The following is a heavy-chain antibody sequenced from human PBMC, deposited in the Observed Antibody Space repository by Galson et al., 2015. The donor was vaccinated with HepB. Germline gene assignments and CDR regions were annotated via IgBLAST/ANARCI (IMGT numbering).Heavy chain of an antibody. CDR3: ARDRLYSSGYYYEHGY. CDR2: IWYDGSNK. J-gene: IGHJ4*02. Sequence: SLRLSCAASGFTFSSYGMHWVRQAPGKGLEWVAVIWYDGSNKYYADSVKGRFTISRDNSKNTLYLQMNSLRAEDTAVYYCARDRLYSSGYYYEHGYWGQGTLVTVSS. D-gene: IGHD3-22*01. V-gene: IGHV3-33*01. CDR1: GFTFSSYG.